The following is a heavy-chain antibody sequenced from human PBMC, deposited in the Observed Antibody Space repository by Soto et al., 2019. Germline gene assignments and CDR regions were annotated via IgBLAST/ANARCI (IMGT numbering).Heavy chain of an antibody. CDR2: INHSGST. D-gene: IGHD3-16*02. CDR1: GGSFSGYY. Sequence: PSETLSLTCAVYGGSFSGYYWSWIRQPPGKGLEWIGEINHSGSTNYNPSLKSRVTISVDTSKNQFSLKLSSVTAADTAVYYCARGKLSDYVWGSYRYHFAYWGQRTVGTVSS. CDR3: ARGKLSDYVWGSYRYHFAY. J-gene: IGHJ4*02. V-gene: IGHV4-34*01.